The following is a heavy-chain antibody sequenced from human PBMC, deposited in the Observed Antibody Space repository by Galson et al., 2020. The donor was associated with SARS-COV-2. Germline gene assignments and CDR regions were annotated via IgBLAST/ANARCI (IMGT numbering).Heavy chain of an antibody. V-gene: IGHV7-4-1*02. CDR1: GYTFTTYG. CDR3: ARVGEVAGANWFDP. Sequence: SVKVSCKASGYTFTTYGINWVRQVPGQGLEWMGWINTNTGNPTYAQGFTGRFVFSLDTSVSTAYLQISSLKTEDTAVYYCARVGEVAGANWFDPWGQGTLVTVSS. J-gene: IGHJ5*02. D-gene: IGHD6-19*01. CDR2: INTNTGNP.